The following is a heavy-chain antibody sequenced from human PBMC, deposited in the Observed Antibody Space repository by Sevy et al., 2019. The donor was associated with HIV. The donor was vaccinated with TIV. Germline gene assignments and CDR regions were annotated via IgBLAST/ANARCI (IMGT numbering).Heavy chain of an antibody. D-gene: IGHD3-22*01. CDR1: GFTFSSYS. CDR3: ARDYYDSSGYFDFAFDI. J-gene: IGHJ3*02. Sequence: GGSLRLSCAASGFTFSSYSMNWVRQAPGKGLEWVSSISSSSSYIYYADSVKGRFTISRDNAKNSLYLQMYSLRAEDTALYYCARDYYDSSGYFDFAFDIWGQGTMVTVSS. V-gene: IGHV3-21*01. CDR2: ISSSSSYI.